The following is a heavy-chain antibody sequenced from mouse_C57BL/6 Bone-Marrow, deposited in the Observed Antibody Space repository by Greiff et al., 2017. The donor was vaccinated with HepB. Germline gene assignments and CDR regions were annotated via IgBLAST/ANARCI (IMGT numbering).Heavy chain of an antibody. V-gene: IGHV1-59*01. J-gene: IGHJ2*01. CDR3: ARDILRS. CDR2: IDPSDSYT. Sequence: QVQLQQPGAELVRPGTSVKLSCKASGYTFTSYWMHWVKQRPGQGLEWIGVIDPSDSYTNYNQKFKGKATLTVDTSSSTAYMQLSSLTSEDSAVYYCARDILRSGGQGTTLTVSS. D-gene: IGHD1-3*01. CDR1: GYTFTSYW.